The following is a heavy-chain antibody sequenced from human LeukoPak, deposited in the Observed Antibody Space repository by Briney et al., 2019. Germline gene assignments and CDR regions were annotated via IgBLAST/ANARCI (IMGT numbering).Heavy chain of an antibody. CDR1: GGTFSSYA. CDR2: INPNSGGT. J-gene: IGHJ5*02. CDR3: ARAHDYSNWFDP. Sequence: ASVKASCKASGGTFSSYAISWVRQAPGQGLEWMGWINPNSGGTNYAQKFQGRVTMTRDTSISTAYMELSRLRSDDTAVYYCARAHDYSNWFDPWGQGTLVTVSS. D-gene: IGHD4-11*01. V-gene: IGHV1-2*02.